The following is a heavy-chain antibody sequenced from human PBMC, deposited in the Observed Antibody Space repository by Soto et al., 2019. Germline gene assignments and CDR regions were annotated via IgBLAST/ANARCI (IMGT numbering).Heavy chain of an antibody. Sequence: ESGGGLVQAGGSLRLSCAASGFTVSSYAPNWVRQAPGKGLEWVSGISASTYYADSVKGRFTISRDTSKNTLYLQMNSLRAEDTAIYFCAIRMYSTRWYYLDYWGQGTLVTVSS. CDR3: AIRMYSTRWYYLDY. V-gene: IGHV3-23*01. D-gene: IGHD6-13*01. J-gene: IGHJ4*02. CDR1: GFTVSSYA. CDR2: ISAST.